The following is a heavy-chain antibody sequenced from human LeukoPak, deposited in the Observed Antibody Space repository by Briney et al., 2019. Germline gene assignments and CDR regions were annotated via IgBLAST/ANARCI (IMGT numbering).Heavy chain of an antibody. Sequence: KPSETLSLTCAVYGGSFSGYYWSWIRQPPGKGLEWIGEINHSGSTNYNPSLKSRVTISVDTSKNQFSLKLSSVTAADTAVYYCAREVVVTATRGGYLEYWGQGTLVTVSS. CDR3: AREVVVTATRGGYLEY. J-gene: IGHJ4*02. D-gene: IGHD2-21*02. CDR2: INHSGST. CDR1: GGSFSGYY. V-gene: IGHV4-34*01.